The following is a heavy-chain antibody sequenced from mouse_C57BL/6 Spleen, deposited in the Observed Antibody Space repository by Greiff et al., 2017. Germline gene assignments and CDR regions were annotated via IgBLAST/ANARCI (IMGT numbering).Heavy chain of an antibody. Sequence: EVKLQESGPGLVKPSQSLSLTCSVTGYSITSGYYWNWIRQFPGNKLEWMGYISYDGSNNYNPSLKNRISITRDTSKNQFFLKLNSVTTEDTATYYCARDSPGSPYYYAMDYWGQGTSVTVSS. J-gene: IGHJ4*01. CDR2: ISYDGSN. CDR1: GYSITSGYY. CDR3: ARDSPGSPYYYAMDY. V-gene: IGHV3-6*01. D-gene: IGHD1-1*01.